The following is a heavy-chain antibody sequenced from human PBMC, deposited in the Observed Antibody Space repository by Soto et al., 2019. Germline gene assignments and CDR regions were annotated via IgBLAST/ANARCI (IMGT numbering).Heavy chain of an antibody. CDR2: INSEGSST. D-gene: IGHD1-26*01. CDR3: ARSYSGTYGCFDP. Sequence: EVQLVESGGGLVQPGGSLRLSCAASGFTISGHWMHWVRQVPGKGLVWVSRINSEGSSTSYADSVKGRFIISRDNAKNTRLNSLRAEDTAVYYCARSYSGTYGCFDPWGQGTLVTVSS. CDR1: GFTISGHW. J-gene: IGHJ5*02. V-gene: IGHV3-74*01.